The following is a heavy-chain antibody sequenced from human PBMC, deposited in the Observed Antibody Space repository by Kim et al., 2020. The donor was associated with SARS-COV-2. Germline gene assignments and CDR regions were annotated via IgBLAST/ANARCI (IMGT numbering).Heavy chain of an antibody. D-gene: IGHD3-10*01. CDR2: LSYDGGKS. J-gene: IGHJ4*02. Sequence: GGSLRLSCAVSGFTLSDYGMHWVRQAPGKGLEWVAGLSYDGGKSDFGDSVKGRFTISRDDSKNTLYLQMNSLRVEDTAVYYCARDMIRGAMVLDDWGQGT. CDR1: GFTLSDYG. V-gene: IGHV3-33*05. CDR3: ARDMIRGAMVLDD.